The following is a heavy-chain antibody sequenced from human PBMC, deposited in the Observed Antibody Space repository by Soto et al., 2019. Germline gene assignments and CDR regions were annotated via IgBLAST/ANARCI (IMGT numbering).Heavy chain of an antibody. J-gene: IGHJ3*02. CDR2: ISGRGGDS. CDR3: ASDDSDAFDI. V-gene: IGHV3-23*01. Sequence: EVQLLESGGGLVQPGESLRLSCAASGFTFTNYALSWVRQAPEKGLEWLSSISGRGGDSYYADSVKGRFTISRDNSKNTLYLQMTSLSADDTALYYCASDDSDAFDIWGHGTMVAVSS. CDR1: GFTFTNYA. D-gene: IGHD1-1*01.